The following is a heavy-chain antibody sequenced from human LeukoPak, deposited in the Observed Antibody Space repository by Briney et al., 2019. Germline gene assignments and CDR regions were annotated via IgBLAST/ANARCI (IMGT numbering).Heavy chain of an antibody. J-gene: IGHJ4*02. CDR2: IGGSGGST. CDR3: AKTDSSNYYYTYFNN. D-gene: IGHD3-22*01. CDR1: GFTFSSYA. Sequence: PGGSLRLSCVGSGFTFSSYAVSWVRQAPGKGLEWVSSIGGSGGSTYYADSVKGRFTMSRDNSKNMLSLQMNSLRAEDTAIYYCAKTDSSNYYYTYFNNWGQGTLVTVSS. V-gene: IGHV3-23*01.